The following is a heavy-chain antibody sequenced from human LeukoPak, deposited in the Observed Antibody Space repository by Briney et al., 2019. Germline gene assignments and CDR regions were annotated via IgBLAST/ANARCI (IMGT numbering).Heavy chain of an antibody. CDR3: ATERLDSGSYYVNDMGY. J-gene: IGHJ4*02. D-gene: IGHD1-26*01. V-gene: IGHV1-2*02. Sequence: ASVKVSYKASGYTFTGYYMHWVRQAPGQGLEWIGWINPNSGGTNYAQKFQGRVTMTRDTSISTAYMELSRLRSDDTAVYYCATERLDSGSYYVNDMGYWGQGTLVTVSS. CDR2: INPNSGGT. CDR1: GYTFTGYY.